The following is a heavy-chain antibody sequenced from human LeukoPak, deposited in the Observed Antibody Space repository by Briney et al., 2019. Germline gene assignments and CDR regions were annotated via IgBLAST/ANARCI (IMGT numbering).Heavy chain of an antibody. CDR2: INHSGST. Sequence: SETLSLTCAVYGGSFSGYYWSWIRRPPGKGLEWSGEINHSGSTNYNPSLKSRVTISVDTSKNQFSLKLSSVTAADTAVYYCARFRMNYYDSSGYYYDAFDIWSQGTMVTVSS. D-gene: IGHD3-22*01. V-gene: IGHV4-34*01. CDR3: ARFRMNYYDSSGYYYDAFDI. CDR1: GGSFSGYY. J-gene: IGHJ3*02.